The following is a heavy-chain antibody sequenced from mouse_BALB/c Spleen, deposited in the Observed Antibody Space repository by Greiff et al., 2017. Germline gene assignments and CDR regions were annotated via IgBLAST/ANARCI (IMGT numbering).Heavy chain of an antibody. J-gene: IGHJ4*01. V-gene: IGHV5-9-4*01. CDR2: ISSGGSYT. CDR1: GFTFSSYA. CDR3: ARDEMDY. Sequence: EVNVVESGGGLVKPGGSLKLSCAASGFTFSSYAMSWVRQSPEKRLEWVAEISSGGSYTYYPDTVTGRFTISRDNAKNTLYLEMSSLRSEDTAMYYCARDEMDYWGQGTSVTVSS.